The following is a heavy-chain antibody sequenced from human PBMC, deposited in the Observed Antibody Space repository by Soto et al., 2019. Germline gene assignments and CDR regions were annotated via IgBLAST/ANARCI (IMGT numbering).Heavy chain of an antibody. CDR1: GGTFSSYA. Sequence: QVQLVQSGAEVKKPGSSVKVSCKASGGTFSSYAISWVRQAPGQGLEWMGGIIPIFGTANYAQKFQGRVTITADESTSTAYMELSSLRSEDTAVYYGATSRGYSYGWMWWGFDYWGQGTLVTVSS. D-gene: IGHD5-18*01. J-gene: IGHJ4*02. CDR2: IIPIFGTA. CDR3: ATSRGYSYGWMWWGFDY. V-gene: IGHV1-69*01.